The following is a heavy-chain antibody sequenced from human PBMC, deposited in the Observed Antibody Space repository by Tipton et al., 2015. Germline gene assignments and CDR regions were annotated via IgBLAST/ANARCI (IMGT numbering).Heavy chain of an antibody. CDR1: GESFSGSY. CDR2: IYHSAAT. CDR3: ARRSLVGNWGLDS. D-gene: IGHD7-27*01. J-gene: IGHJ4*02. V-gene: IGHV4-34*10. Sequence: LRLSCAVSGESFSGSYWSWIRQPPGKGLEWIGEIYHSAATDYNPSLQSRVTMSVDTSKGQFSLRLSSVTAADTAVYYCARRSLVGNWGLDSWGQGALVTVSS.